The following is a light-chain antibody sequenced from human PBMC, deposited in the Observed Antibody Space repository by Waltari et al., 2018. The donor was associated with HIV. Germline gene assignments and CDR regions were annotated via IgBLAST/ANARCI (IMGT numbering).Light chain of an antibody. CDR2: DHK. CDR1: ISNIGNNY. Sequence: QSVLPQPPSVSAAPGQKVTISCSGNISNIGNNYVSWYQQPHGTTPNLLIYDHKKRASGIHDRFSGSKSGTTATLGITGRQTGDEADYYCGTWDTSLSAVVFGGGTTQTVL. CDR3: GTWDTSLSAVV. V-gene: IGLV1-51*01. J-gene: IGLJ3*02.